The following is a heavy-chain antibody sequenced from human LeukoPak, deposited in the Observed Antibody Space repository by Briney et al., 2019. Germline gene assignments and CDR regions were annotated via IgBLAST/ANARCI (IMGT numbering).Heavy chain of an antibody. D-gene: IGHD3-10*01. V-gene: IGHV3-33*01. J-gene: IGHJ4*02. CDR3: ARTQGRFYGSGSYEGFDS. Sequence: GGSLRLSCAASGFTFSSYGMHWVRQAPGKGLEWVAVIWYDGSNKYYADSVKGRFTISRDNSKNTLYLQMDTLRAEDTAVYYCARTQGRFYGSGSYEGFDSWGQGTLVTVSS. CDR2: IWYDGSNK. CDR1: GFTFSSYG.